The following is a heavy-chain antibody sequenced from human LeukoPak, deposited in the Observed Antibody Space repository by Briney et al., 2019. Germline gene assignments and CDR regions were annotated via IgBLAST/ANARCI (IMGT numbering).Heavy chain of an antibody. Sequence: SETLSLTCAVSGYSISSGYYWGWIRQPPGKGLEWIGSIYHSGSTYYNPSLKSRVTISVDTSKNQFSLKLSSVTAADTAVYYCARQSGYSGGWPFDYWGQGTLVTVSS. CDR1: GYSISSGYY. J-gene: IGHJ4*02. CDR3: ARQSGYSGGWPFDY. V-gene: IGHV4-38-2*01. CDR2: IYHSGST. D-gene: IGHD6-19*01.